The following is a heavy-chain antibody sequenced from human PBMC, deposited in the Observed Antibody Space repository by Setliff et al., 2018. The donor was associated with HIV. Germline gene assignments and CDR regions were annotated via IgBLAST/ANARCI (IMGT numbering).Heavy chain of an antibody. V-gene: IGHV1-69*10. CDR1: GYSLSTYA. CDR2: IIPILGIA. Sequence: GASVKVSCKASGYSLSTYAISWVRQAPGQGLEWMGGIIPILGIANYAQKFQGRVTITTDESTSTAYMELSSLRSEDTAVYYCARAGGLRMDRGVVSDYWGQGTLVTVS. CDR3: ARAGGLRMDRGVVSDY. J-gene: IGHJ4*02. D-gene: IGHD3-10*01.